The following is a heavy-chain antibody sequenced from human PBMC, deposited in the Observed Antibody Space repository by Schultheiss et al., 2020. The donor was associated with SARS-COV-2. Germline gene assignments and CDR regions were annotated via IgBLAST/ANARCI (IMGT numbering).Heavy chain of an antibody. J-gene: IGHJ4*02. D-gene: IGHD6-6*01. Sequence: GGSLRLSCAASGFTFSSYAMSWVRQAPGKGLEWVSAFSGSGGSTYYADSVKGRFTISRDNSKNTLYLQMNSLRAEDTAVYYCAKDRSGYSSSSGGDFDYWGQGTLVTVSS. CDR3: AKDRSGYSSSSGGDFDY. CDR2: FSGSGGST. V-gene: IGHV3-23*01. CDR1: GFTFSSYA.